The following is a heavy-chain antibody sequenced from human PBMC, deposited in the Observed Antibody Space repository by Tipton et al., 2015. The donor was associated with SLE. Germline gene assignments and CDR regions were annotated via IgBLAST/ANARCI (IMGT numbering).Heavy chain of an antibody. CDR2: IYYSGST. CDR3: ARARHGGAEYFEH. J-gene: IGHJ1*01. V-gene: IGHV4-59*08. CDR1: GGSISSYY. D-gene: IGHD3-3*01. Sequence: TLSLTCTVSGGSISSYYWSWIRQPPGKGLEWIGYIYYSGSTNYNPSLKSRVTISVDTSKNQFSLKLSSVTAADTAVYYCARARHGGAEYFEHWGQGTLVTVSS.